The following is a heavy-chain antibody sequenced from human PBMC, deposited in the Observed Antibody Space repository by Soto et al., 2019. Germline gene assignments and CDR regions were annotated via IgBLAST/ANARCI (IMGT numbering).Heavy chain of an antibody. J-gene: IGHJ3*02. CDR1: GFTFSSYG. D-gene: IGHD4-17*01. Sequence: PGGSLRLSCAASGFTFSSYGMHWVRQAPGKGLEWVAVISYDGSNKYYADSVKGRFTISRDNSKNTLYLQMNSLRAEDTAVYYCAKDAPPYGDYDGTGDAFDIWGQGTMVTVSS. CDR3: AKDAPPYGDYDGTGDAFDI. CDR2: ISYDGSNK. V-gene: IGHV3-30*18.